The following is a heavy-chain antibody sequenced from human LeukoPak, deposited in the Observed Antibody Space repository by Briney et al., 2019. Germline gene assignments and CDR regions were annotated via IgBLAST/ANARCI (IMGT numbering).Heavy chain of an antibody. CDR3: ARDRLWEGGYFDY. Sequence: ASVKVSCKAAGGTFSSYAISWVRQAPGQGLESMGRIIPIFGTANYAQKFQGRVAITTDESTSKAYMELSSLRSEDTALYYCARDRLWEGGYFDYWGQGTLVTVSS. CDR1: GGTFSSYA. D-gene: IGHD1-26*01. CDR2: IIPIFGTA. V-gene: IGHV1-69*05. J-gene: IGHJ4*02.